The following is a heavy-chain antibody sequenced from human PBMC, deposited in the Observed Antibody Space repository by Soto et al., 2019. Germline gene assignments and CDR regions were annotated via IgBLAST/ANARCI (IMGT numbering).Heavy chain of an antibody. J-gene: IGHJ5*02. CDR3: VTRTVFRPLYR. Sequence: LSLTCTVSGGSVRSNNYYWIWIRQPPGKGLEFMGYISYSGSTSYNPSLKGRVTISVDTSKNQFSLKLNSVTAADTAVYYCVTRTVFRPLYRWGQGTLVTVSS. CDR2: ISYSGST. V-gene: IGHV4-61*01. CDR1: GGSVRSNNYY.